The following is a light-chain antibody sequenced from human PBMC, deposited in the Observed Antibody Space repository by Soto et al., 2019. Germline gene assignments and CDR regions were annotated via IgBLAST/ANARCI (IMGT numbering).Light chain of an antibody. CDR2: AAS. Sequence: DIQMAQSPSSLSASVGDRDTITCRASQYIDTYLHWYQQKPGKAPKLLIYAASSLQSGVPSRFSGSGSGTDFTLTISSLQPEDFASYFCQQTHSVPQTFGGGTKVEIK. CDR1: QYIDTY. CDR3: QQTHSVPQT. J-gene: IGKJ4*01. V-gene: IGKV1-39*01.